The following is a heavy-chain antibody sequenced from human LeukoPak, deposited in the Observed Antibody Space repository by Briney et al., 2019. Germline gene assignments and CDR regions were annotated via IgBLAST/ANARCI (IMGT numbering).Heavy chain of an antibody. V-gene: IGHV3-30*18. CDR1: GFTFSSYG. D-gene: IGHD6-19*01. CDR3: AKLGTSSGWYSYFDY. J-gene: IGHJ4*02. CDR2: ISYDGSNK. Sequence: GGSPRLSCAASGFTFSSYGMHWVRQAPGKGLEWVAVISYDGSNKYYADSVKGRFTISRDNSKNTLYLQMNSLRAEDTAVYYCAKLGTSSGWYSYFDYWGQGTLVTVSS.